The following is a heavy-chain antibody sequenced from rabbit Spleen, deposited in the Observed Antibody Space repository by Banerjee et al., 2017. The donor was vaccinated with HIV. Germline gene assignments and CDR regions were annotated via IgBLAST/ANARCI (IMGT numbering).Heavy chain of an antibody. CDR2: INIVTGKS. Sequence: EQLEESGGGLVKPEGSLTLTCKASGVSFSDKDVMCWVRQAPGKGLEWIACINIVTGKSVYASWAKGRFIMSRTSSTTVTLQMTSLTAADTATYFCARGIPYGFAGDAYPPYAMDLWGPGTLVTVS. CDR1: GVSFSDKDV. D-gene: IGHD6-1*01. CDR3: ARGIPYGFAGDAYPPYAMDL. J-gene: IGHJ6*01. V-gene: IGHV1S45*01.